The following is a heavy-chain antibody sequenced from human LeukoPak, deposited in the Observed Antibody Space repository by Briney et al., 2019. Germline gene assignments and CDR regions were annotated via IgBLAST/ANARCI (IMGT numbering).Heavy chain of an antibody. CDR3: AKEMGGGKPFDY. CDR2: LSDSGDST. D-gene: IGHD1-26*01. V-gene: IGHV3-23*01. J-gene: IGHJ4*02. Sequence: PGGSLRLSCAASGFTFSNYWMHWVRQAPGKGLEWVSALSDSGDSTFYAERVRGRFTISRDNAKNTLYLQMNSLRAEDSATYYCAKEMGGGKPFDYWGQGTLVTVSS. CDR1: GFTFSNYW.